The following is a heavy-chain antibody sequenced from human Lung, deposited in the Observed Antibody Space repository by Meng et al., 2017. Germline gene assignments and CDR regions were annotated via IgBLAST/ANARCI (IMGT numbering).Heavy chain of an antibody. J-gene: IGHJ3*01. CDR2: IYGDGTT. D-gene: IGHD3-22*01. CDR3: VTGGHYYGT. Sequence: GHLVGSWGDLVQPGGSLRLSCAASGFTVSGGYMSWVRQAPGKGLEWVSAIYGDGTTFFADSVKGRFSISIDNSKNTLYLQMNSLRPEDTALYYCVTGGHYYGTWGQGTMVTVSS. V-gene: IGHV3-66*02. CDR1: GFTVSGGY.